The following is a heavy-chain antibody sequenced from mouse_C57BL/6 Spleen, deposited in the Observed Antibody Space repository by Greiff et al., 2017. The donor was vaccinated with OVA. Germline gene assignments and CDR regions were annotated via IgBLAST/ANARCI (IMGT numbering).Heavy chain of an antibody. Sequence: EVQLVESGGGLVKPGGSLKLSCAASGFTFSSYAMSWVRQTPEKRLEWVATISAGGSYTYYPDNVKGRFTLSRDNAKNNLYLQMSQLKSEDTAMYYCARALDYYGSSYDWYFDVWGTGTTVTVSS. J-gene: IGHJ1*03. V-gene: IGHV5-4*01. CDR2: ISAGGSYT. CDR3: ARALDYYGSSYDWYFDV. D-gene: IGHD1-1*01. CDR1: GFTFSSYA.